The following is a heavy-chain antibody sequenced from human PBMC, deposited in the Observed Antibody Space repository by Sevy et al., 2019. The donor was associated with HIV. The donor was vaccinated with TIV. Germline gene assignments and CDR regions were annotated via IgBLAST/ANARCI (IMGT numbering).Heavy chain of an antibody. D-gene: IGHD4-4*01. CDR3: ARDLPPSATTVPHFDC. CDR2: ISHSGTAM. CDR1: GFTLSSYE. V-gene: IGHV3-48*03. J-gene: IGHJ4*02. Sequence: GGSLRLSCAASGFTLSSYEMNWVRQAPGKGLEWVSYISHSGTAMYYSDSVRGRFTISRDNARRSLYLQMNSLRAEDTAVYYCARDLPPSATTVPHFDCWGQGPLVTVSS.